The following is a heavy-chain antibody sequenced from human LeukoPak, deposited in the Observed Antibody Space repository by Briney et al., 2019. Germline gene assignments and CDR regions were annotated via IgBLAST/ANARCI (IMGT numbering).Heavy chain of an antibody. CDR2: ISAYNGNT. CDR3: ARDTPPQTYYDFWSGYYKSGMDV. CDR1: GYTFTNFG. D-gene: IGHD3-3*01. J-gene: IGHJ6*02. Sequence: ASVTVSCKASGYTFTNFGISWVRQAPGQGLEWMGWISAYNGNTNYAQKLQGRVTMTTDTSTSTAYMELRSLRSDDTAVYYCARDTPPQTYYDFWSGYYKSGMDVWGQGTTVTVSS. V-gene: IGHV1-18*01.